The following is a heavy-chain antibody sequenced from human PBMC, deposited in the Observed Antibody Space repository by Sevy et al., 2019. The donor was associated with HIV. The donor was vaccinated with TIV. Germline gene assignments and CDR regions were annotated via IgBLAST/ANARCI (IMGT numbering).Heavy chain of an antibody. CDR1: GFTFSSYA. CDR2: IGGSADYT. V-gene: IGHV3-23*01. J-gene: IGHJ4*02. Sequence: GGCLRLSCVTSGFTFSSYAMSWVRQTPGKGLEWVSAIGGSADYTYYADSVKGRFTISRDNSENTLYLQMNGLTAEDTAVYYCAKEVEEHSYSDYWGQGTLVTVSS. D-gene: IGHD3-10*01. CDR3: AKEVEEHSYSDY.